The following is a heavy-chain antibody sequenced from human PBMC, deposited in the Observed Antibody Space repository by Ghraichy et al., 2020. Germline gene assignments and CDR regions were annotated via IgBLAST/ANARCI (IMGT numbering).Heavy chain of an antibody. J-gene: IGHJ4*02. CDR1: DDSFSRYG. V-gene: IGHV1-18*01. Sequence: KVSCKSSDDSFSRYGFAWVRQAPGQGLEWMGWISAKNGHTKYAQKFQGRVTMTTDTSTRTVYMEMKSLRSDDTAVYFCARGGPLEAYGSSFDDWGQGTLVIVSS. CDR3: ARGGPLEAYGSSFDD. D-gene: IGHD3-10*01. CDR2: ISAKNGHT.